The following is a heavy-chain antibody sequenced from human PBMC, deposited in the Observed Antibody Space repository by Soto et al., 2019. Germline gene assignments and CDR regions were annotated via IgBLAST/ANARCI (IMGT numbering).Heavy chain of an antibody. CDR3: ASRPFSSSGWYREDY. CDR1: GYTFTSYD. J-gene: IGHJ4*02. D-gene: IGHD6-19*01. Sequence: QVQLVQSGAEVKKPGASVKVSCKASGYTFTSYDINWVRQATGQGLEWMGWMNPNSGNTGYAHKLQGRVTMTRNTSISPAYMELSSLRSEDTAVYYCASRPFSSSGWYREDYWGQGTLVTVSS. V-gene: IGHV1-8*01. CDR2: MNPNSGNT.